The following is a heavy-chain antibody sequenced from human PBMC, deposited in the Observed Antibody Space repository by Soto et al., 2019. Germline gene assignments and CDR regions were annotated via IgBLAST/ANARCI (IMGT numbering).Heavy chain of an antibody. CDR3: ARSPSYGSGSYYKDYYYMDV. CDR2: MYYSGTT. Sequence: PSETLSLTCTVSGGSISFYYWSWIRQPPGKALEWIGFMYYSGTTNYNPSLKSRVIVSADTSKNQLSLRLSSVTAADAAVYYCARSPSYGSGSYYKDYYYMDVWGKGTTVTVSS. CDR1: GGSISFYY. D-gene: IGHD3-10*01. V-gene: IGHV4-59*01. J-gene: IGHJ6*03.